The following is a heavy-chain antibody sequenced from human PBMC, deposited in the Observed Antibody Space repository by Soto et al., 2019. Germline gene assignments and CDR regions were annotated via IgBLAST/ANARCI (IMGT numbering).Heavy chain of an antibody. Sequence: QVQLVQSGAEVKKPGASVKVSCKASGYTFTSYGITWVRQAPGQGLEWLGWINGYNGNTNYAPKLQGRVTMTTDTSTMTAYMELRSLRSDDTAVYYCARMGDVPYYYYGMDVWGQGTTVTVSS. CDR1: GYTFTSYG. V-gene: IGHV1-18*01. D-gene: IGHD3-16*01. CDR3: ARMGDVPYYYYGMDV. CDR2: INGYNGNT. J-gene: IGHJ6*02.